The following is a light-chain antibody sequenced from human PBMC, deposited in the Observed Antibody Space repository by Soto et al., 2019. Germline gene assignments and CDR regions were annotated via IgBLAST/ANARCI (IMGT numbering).Light chain of an antibody. CDR2: GAS. CDR1: ESIYINS. Sequence: EIVLTQSLGTLSLSLGESATLSCKASESIYINSFAWYYQKPGQPPRLLIYGASTRATGIPDRFSGSGSGTDFVLSIDRLEVEDSGIYYCQQYGASPFTFGPGTRLDIK. CDR3: QQYGASPFT. J-gene: IGKJ3*01. V-gene: IGKV3-20*01.